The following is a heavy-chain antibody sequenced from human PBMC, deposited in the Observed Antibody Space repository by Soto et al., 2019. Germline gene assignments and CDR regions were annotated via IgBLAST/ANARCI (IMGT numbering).Heavy chain of an antibody. J-gene: IGHJ4*02. CDR3: AKDARYNWNYFVWDY. D-gene: IGHD1-7*01. CDR1: GFTFSIYA. Sequence: GGSLRLSCAASGFTFSIYAMSWVRHAPGKGLEWVSAISGSGGSTYYADSVKGRFTISRDNSKNTLYLQMNSLRAEDTAVYYCAKDARYNWNYFVWDYWGQGTLVTVSS. CDR2: ISGSGGST. V-gene: IGHV3-23*01.